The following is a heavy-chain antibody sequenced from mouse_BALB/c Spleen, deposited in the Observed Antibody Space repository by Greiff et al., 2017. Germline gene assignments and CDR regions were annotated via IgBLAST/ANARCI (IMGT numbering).Heavy chain of an antibody. V-gene: IGHV1-54*01. CDR3: ARGSTMITRFAY. CDR1: GYAFTNYL. CDR2: INPGSGGT. Sequence: VQRVESGAELVRPGTSVKVSCKASGYAFTNYLIEWVKQRPGQGLEWIGVINPGSGGTNYNEKFKGKATLTADKSSSTAYMQLSSLTSDDSAVYFCARGSTMITRFAYWGQGTLVTVSA. J-gene: IGHJ3*01. D-gene: IGHD2-4*01.